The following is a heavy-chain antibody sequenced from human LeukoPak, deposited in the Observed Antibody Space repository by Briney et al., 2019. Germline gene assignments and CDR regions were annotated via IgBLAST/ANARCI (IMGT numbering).Heavy chain of an antibody. Sequence: GESLKISFKGSGYSFTSYWIGWVRQMPGQGLEWVGIIYPGDSNTRYSPSFQGQVTISADKSISTAYLQWSSLKASDTAMYYCARQGYSYGFDYWGQGTLVTVSS. V-gene: IGHV5-51*01. CDR3: ARQGYSYGFDY. CDR1: GYSFTSYW. D-gene: IGHD5-18*01. J-gene: IGHJ4*02. CDR2: IYPGDSNT.